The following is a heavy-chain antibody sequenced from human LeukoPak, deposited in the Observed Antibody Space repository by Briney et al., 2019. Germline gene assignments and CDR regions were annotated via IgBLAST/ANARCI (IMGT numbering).Heavy chain of an antibody. V-gene: IGHV4-4*07. CDR2: IYNSGST. D-gene: IGHD6-19*01. J-gene: IGHJ4*02. Sequence: SETLSLTCTVSGGSISSYYWSWIRQPAGKGLEWIGRIYNSGSTKYNPSLKSRVTLSVDTSKNQFSLKLSSVTAADTAVYYCASSGSLAVAVNWGQGTLVTVSS. CDR3: ASSGSLAVAVN. CDR1: GGSISSYY.